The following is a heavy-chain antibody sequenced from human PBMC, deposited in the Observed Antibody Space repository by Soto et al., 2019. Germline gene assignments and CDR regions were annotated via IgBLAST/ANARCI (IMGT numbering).Heavy chain of an antibody. D-gene: IGHD3-3*01. CDR1: GFSLTGSGVG. V-gene: IGHV2-5*02. Sequence: QITLKESGPTLVKPTQTLTLTCTFSGFSLTGSGVGVGWIRQPPGKALEWLALIYWDDDKRYSPSLKSRLTITKATSNNQVALTVTNLDPVDTATYYCARFLWSDTSLYYFDSWGQGTPVPVSS. J-gene: IGHJ4*02. CDR2: IYWDDDK. CDR3: ARFLWSDTSLYYFDS.